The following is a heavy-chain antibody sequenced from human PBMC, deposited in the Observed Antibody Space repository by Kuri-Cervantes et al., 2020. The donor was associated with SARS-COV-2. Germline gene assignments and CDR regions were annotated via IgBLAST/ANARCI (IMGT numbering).Heavy chain of an antibody. J-gene: IGHJ5*02. CDR2: ISSISSYI. D-gene: IGHD3-9*01. CDR1: GFTFSSYR. Sequence: GESLKISCAASGFTFSSYRMNWVRQAPGKGLEWVSSISSISSYINYADSVKGRFTISSDNAKNTLYMQMNSLKTEDPAVYYCAREPPALWILGGYYTTWFDPWGQGTLVTVSS. CDR3: AREPPALWILGGYYTTWFDP. V-gene: IGHV3-21*01.